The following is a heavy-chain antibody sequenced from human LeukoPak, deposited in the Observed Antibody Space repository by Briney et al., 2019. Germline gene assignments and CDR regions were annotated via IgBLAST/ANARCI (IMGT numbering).Heavy chain of an antibody. CDR3: ARESAQWEPDGFAAFDI. CDR2: IKQDGSEK. D-gene: IGHD1-26*01. J-gene: IGHJ3*02. Sequence: HPGGSLRLSCAASGFTFSSYAMSWVRQAPGKGLEWVANIKQDGSEKYYVDSVKGRFAISRDNAKNSLYLQMNSLRAEDTAVYYCARESAQWEPDGFAAFDIWGQGTMVTVSS. CDR1: GFTFSSYA. V-gene: IGHV3-7*03.